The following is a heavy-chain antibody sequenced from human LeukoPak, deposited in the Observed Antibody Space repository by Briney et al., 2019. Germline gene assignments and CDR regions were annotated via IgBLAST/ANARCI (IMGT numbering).Heavy chain of an antibody. CDR3: ATLYTIANHRLGDDY. CDR1: GYTFTGYY. J-gene: IGHJ4*02. D-gene: IGHD3-16*01. Sequence: GASVKVSCKASGYTFTGYYMHWVRQAPGQGLEWMGWINPNSGGTNYAQKFQGRVTMTRDTSISTAYMELSRLRSDDTAVYYCATLYTIANHRLGDDYWGQGTLVTVSS. V-gene: IGHV1-2*02. CDR2: INPNSGGT.